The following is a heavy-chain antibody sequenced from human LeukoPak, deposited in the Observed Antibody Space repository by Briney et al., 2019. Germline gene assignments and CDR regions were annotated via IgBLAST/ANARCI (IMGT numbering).Heavy chain of an antibody. V-gene: IGHV4-34*01. CDR1: GGSFSGYY. J-gene: IGHJ4*02. CDR2: INHSGST. Sequence: SETLSLTCAVYGGSFSGYYWSWIRQPPGKGLEWIGEINHSGSTNYNPSLKSRVTISVDTSKNQFSLKLSSVTAADTAVYYCASLYRGYCSSTSCYTKPVATDYWGQGTLVTVSS. D-gene: IGHD2-2*02. CDR3: ASLYRGYCSSTSCYTKPVATDY.